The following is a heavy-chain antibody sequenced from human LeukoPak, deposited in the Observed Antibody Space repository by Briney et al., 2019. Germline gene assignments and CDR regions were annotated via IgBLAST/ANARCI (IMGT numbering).Heavy chain of an antibody. D-gene: IGHD3-22*01. CDR1: GYTFSSYY. CDR3: ARDDSSGPQVY. Sequence: GASVKVSCKASGYTFSSYYMHWVRQAPGQGLEWMGIINPSGGSTKYAQKLQGRVTMTRDTSTSTVYMELSSLRSEDTAAYYCARDDSSGPQVYWGQGTLVTVSS. CDR2: INPSGGST. V-gene: IGHV1-46*01. J-gene: IGHJ4*02.